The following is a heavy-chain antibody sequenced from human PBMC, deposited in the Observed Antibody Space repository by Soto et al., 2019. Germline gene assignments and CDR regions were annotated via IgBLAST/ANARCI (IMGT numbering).Heavy chain of an antibody. Sequence: QVQLVQSGAEVKKPGASVKVSCKASGYTFTSHYMYWVRQAPGQGLEWMGVINPSGGSTSYAQKFQGRLTMIRDTSTSTVYFELSSLRSEYAATYYCAREVMTAVLTRLDFDSWGQGTLVTVSS. CDR3: AREVMTAVLTRLDFDS. D-gene: IGHD4-17*01. CDR2: INPSGGST. J-gene: IGHJ4*02. V-gene: IGHV1-46*01. CDR1: GYTFTSHY.